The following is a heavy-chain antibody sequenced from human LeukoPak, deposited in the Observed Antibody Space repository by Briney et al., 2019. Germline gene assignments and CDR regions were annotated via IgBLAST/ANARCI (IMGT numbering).Heavy chain of an antibody. V-gene: IGHV4-59*08. Sequence: SETLSLTCTVSGDSISTYYWSWIRQPPGKGLEWIGYIRYSGSANYNPSLRGRVTISIDTSKNQFSLKLSSVTAADTAVYHCARLVYDSRGYYFDYWGRGTLVTVSS. CDR2: IRYSGSA. J-gene: IGHJ4*02. CDR1: GDSISTYY. D-gene: IGHD3-22*01. CDR3: ARLVYDSRGYYFDY.